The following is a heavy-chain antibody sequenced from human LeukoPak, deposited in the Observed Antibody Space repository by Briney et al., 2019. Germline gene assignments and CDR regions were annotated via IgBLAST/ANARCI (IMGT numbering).Heavy chain of an antibody. CDR3: ARDSPGIADYYFDY. J-gene: IGHJ4*02. D-gene: IGHD6-13*01. CDR2: IIPILGIA. Sequence: SVKVSCKASGGTFSSYAISWVRQAPGQGLEWMGRIIPILGIANYAQKFQGRVTITADKSTSTAYMELSSLRSEDTAVYYCARDSPGIADYYFDYWGQGTLVTVSS. V-gene: IGHV1-69*04. CDR1: GGTFSSYA.